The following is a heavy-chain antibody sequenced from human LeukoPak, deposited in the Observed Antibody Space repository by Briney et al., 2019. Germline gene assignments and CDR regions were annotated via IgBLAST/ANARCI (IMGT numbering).Heavy chain of an antibody. CDR3: ARQYSGYYLYFDY. D-gene: IGHD1-26*01. CDR2: INPKSGGA. V-gene: IGHV1-2*02. Sequence: ASVKVSCKASGYTFTDYYMHWVRQAPGQRLEWMGWINPKSGGAKFAQKFQGRVTLTRDTSISTAYVELSSQRSDATAVYYCARQYSGYYLYFDYWGQGSLVTVSS. J-gene: IGHJ4*02. CDR1: GYTFTDYY.